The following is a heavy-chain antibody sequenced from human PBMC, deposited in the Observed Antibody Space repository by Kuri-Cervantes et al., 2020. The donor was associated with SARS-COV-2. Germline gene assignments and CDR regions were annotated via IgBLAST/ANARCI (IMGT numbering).Heavy chain of an antibody. CDR2: LSKDCAHE. D-gene: IGHD3-3*01. J-gene: IGHJ4*02. CDR1: GFTFRSSG. CDR3: AKGGDFWSGFTYFDS. Sequence: LSLTCAASGFTFRSSGMPWVRQASGKGLEWVALLSKDCAHEYYADSVKGRFTISRDNFKNTLFLQMNSLRSEDTAMYYCAKGGDFWSGFTYFDSCGPGTLVTVSS. V-gene: IGHV3-30*18.